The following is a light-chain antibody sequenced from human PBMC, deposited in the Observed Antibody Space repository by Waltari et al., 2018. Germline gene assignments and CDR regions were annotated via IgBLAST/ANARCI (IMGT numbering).Light chain of an antibody. J-gene: IGKJ1*01. V-gene: IGKV1-5*03. Sequence: DIQMTQSPSTLSASVGDRVTITCRASQSISSWLAWYQQKPGKAPNLLIYKASTVESRVPSRFSASGSGTEFTLTISSLQPEDFATYHCQQYSSYRAFGQGTTVEIK. CDR1: QSISSW. CDR3: QQYSSYRA. CDR2: KAS.